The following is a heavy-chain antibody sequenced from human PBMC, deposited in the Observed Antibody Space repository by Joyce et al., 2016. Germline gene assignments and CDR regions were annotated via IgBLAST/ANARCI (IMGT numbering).Heavy chain of an antibody. CDR3: ARARAMNYYESSGPAGY. J-gene: IGHJ4*02. CDR1: GYTFIGYY. CDR2: INPNSGGT. Sequence: QVQLVQSGAEVKKPGASVKVSCKASGYTFIGYYIYWVRQAPGQGLEWMGRINPNSGGTNYGEKFHGRITMTRDTSLSIVYMELSNLRSDDTAVYYCARARAMNYYESSGPAGYWGQGTLVTVSP. D-gene: IGHD3-22*01. V-gene: IGHV1-2*02.